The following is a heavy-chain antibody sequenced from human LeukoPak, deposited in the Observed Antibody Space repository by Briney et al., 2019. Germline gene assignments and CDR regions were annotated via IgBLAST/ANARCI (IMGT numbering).Heavy chain of an antibody. V-gene: IGHV3-23*01. Sequence: GGSLRLSCVASGFTFSNYVMNWVRQAPGKGLECVSGISGGGTSTYYADSVKGRFTISRDNSKNTLYLQMNSLRAEDTAVYYCAKVRLRYYYYGMDVWGQGTTVTVSS. D-gene: IGHD4-17*01. CDR1: GFTFSNYV. J-gene: IGHJ6*02. CDR3: AKVRLRYYYYGMDV. CDR2: ISGGGTST.